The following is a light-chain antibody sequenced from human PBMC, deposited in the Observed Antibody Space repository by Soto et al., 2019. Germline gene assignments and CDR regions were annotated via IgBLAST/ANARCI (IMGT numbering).Light chain of an antibody. CDR1: QSVSSTY. CDR2: GAS. Sequence: EIVLTQSPGTLSLSPGERATLSCRASQSVSSTYLAWYQQKPGQAPRLLIYGASSRATGIPDRFSGSVSGTDFTLTISRLEPEDFAVDYCQHYGSLVLTFGGGTKVESK. CDR3: QHYGSLVLT. V-gene: IGKV3-20*01. J-gene: IGKJ4*01.